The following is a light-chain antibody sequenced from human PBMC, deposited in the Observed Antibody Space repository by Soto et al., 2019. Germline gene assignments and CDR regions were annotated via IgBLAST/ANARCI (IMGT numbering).Light chain of an antibody. CDR3: HQYKRYSRM. Sequence: DIQMTQSPSTLSASVGDRVTITCRASQSISSWLAWYQQKPGKAPKLVIEKACSLETGVLSTFSGCGSGAEASLTIRTLRPDEIGMCYCHQYKRYSRMFGQATKVEIK. V-gene: IGKV1-5*03. J-gene: IGKJ1*01. CDR2: KAC. CDR1: QSISSW.